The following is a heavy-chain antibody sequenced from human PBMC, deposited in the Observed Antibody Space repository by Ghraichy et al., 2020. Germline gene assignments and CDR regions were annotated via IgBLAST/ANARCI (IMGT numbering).Heavy chain of an antibody. CDR2: IYYSGST. CDR1: GGSISSYY. D-gene: IGHD2-15*01. V-gene: IGHV4-59*01. Sequence: SETLSLTCTVSGGSISSYYWSWIRQPPGKGLEWIGYIYYSGSTNYNPSLKSRVTISVDTSKNQFSLKLSSVTAADTAVYYCARVSEVVPGYFDYWGQGTLVTVSS. CDR3: ARVSEVVPGYFDY. J-gene: IGHJ4*02.